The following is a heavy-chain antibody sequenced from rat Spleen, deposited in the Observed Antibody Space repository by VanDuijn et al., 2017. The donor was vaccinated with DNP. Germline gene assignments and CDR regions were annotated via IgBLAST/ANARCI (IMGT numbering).Heavy chain of an antibody. Sequence: EVQLVESGGGLVQPGRSLKLSCAASGFTFSDYAMAWVRQAPTKGLEWVASISTSGGNAYYGDSVKGRFTISRDNTKSTLYLQMNSLTSEDMATYYCARWEGDYFDYWGQGVMVTVSS. CDR1: GFTFSDYA. V-gene: IGHV5-25*01. D-gene: IGHD1-11*01. CDR3: ARWEGDYFDY. J-gene: IGHJ2*01. CDR2: ISTSGGNA.